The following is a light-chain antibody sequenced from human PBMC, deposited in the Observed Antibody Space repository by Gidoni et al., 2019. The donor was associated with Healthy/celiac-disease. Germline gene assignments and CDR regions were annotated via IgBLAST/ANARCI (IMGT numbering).Light chain of an antibody. Sequence: QSALTHPASVSGSPGQSITISCTGTSSDVGGYNYVSWYQPHPGKAPKLMIYDVSNRPSGVSNRFSGSKSGNTASLTISGLQAEDEADYYCSSYTSSSPVVFGGGTKLTVL. CDR3: SSYTSSSPVV. CDR1: SSDVGGYNY. J-gene: IGLJ2*01. V-gene: IGLV2-14*01. CDR2: DVS.